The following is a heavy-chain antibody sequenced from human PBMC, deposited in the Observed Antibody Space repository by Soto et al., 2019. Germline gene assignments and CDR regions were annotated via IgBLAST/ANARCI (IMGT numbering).Heavy chain of an antibody. CDR1: GGSISSSSYY. CDR2: IYYSLST. D-gene: IGHD1-26*01. CDR3: ARRNSDLSSYGI. V-gene: IGHV4-39*01. J-gene: IGHJ3*02. Sequence: SETLSLTCTVSGGSISSSSYYWAWIRQPPGKGLEWIGSIYYSLSTYYNPSLTSRVTISVDTSNNQFSLKLSSVTAADTAVYYCARRNSDLSSYGIRGQGTTVTVSS.